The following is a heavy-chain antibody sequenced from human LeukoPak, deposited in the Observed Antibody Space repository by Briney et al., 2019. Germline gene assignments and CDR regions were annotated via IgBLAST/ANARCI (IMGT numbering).Heavy chain of an antibody. V-gene: IGHV4-34*01. CDR2: IYHSGST. J-gene: IGHJ3*02. Sequence: SETLSLTCAVYGGSFSGYYWSWLRQPPGKGLEWIGSIYHSGSTYYNPSLKSRVTISVDTSKNQFSLRLSSVTAADTAVYYCARLTSQAEAFDIWGQGTMVTVSS. CDR3: ARLTSQAEAFDI. D-gene: IGHD1-14*01. CDR1: GGSFSGYY.